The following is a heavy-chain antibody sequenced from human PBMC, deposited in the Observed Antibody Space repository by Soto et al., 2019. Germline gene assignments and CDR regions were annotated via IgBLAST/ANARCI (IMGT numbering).Heavy chain of an antibody. CDR3: ATRDMVRGVMGGMDV. CDR2: IYYSGST. J-gene: IGHJ6*02. V-gene: IGHV4-31*03. D-gene: IGHD3-10*01. CDR1: GGSISSGGYY. Sequence: QVQLQESGPGLVKPSQTLSLTCTVSGGSISSGGYYWSWIRQHPGKGLEWIGYIYYSGSTYYNPSLKSRVTISVDTSKNQFSLKLSSVTAADTAVYYCATRDMVRGVMGGMDVWGQGTTVTVAS.